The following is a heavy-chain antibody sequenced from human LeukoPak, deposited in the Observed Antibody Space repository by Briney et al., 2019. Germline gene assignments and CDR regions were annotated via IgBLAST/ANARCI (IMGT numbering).Heavy chain of an antibody. CDR2: IKQDGSEK. J-gene: IGHJ4*02. V-gene: IGHV3-7*01. D-gene: IGHD3-10*01. CDR3: ARDRGINF. CDR1: GFSFDEFA. Sequence: PGGSLRLSCAASGFSFDEFAMHWVRQAPGKGLEWVANIKQDGSEKYYVDSVKGRFTISRDNAKNSLYLQMNSLRAEDTAVYYCARDRGINFWGQGTLVTVSS.